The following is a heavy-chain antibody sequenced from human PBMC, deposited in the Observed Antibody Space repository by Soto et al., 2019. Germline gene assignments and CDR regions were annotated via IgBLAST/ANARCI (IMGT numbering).Heavy chain of an antibody. D-gene: IGHD2-15*01. V-gene: IGHV1-24*01. J-gene: IGHJ4*02. CDR1: GYTLTELS. CDR3: ATDTAYCSGGSCYDY. Sequence: WASVKVSCKVSGYTLTELSMHWVRQAPGKGLEWMGGFDPEDGETIYAQKFQGRVTMTEDTSTDTAYMELSSLRSEDTAVYYCATDTAYCSGGSCYDYWCQGTLFTVSS. CDR2: FDPEDGET.